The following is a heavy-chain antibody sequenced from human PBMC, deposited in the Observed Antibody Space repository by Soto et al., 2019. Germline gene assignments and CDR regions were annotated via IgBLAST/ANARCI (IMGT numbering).Heavy chain of an antibody. CDR2: ISYDGSNK. CDR1: GFTFSSYG. Sequence: QVQLVESGGGVVQPGRSLRLSCAASGFTFSSYGMHWVRQAPGKGLEWVAVISYDGSNKYYADSVKGRFTISRDNSKNTLYLQMNSLRAEDTAVYYCAKRSSSWVDYGGQGTLVTVSS. V-gene: IGHV3-30*18. CDR3: AKRSSSWVDY. J-gene: IGHJ4*02. D-gene: IGHD6-13*01.